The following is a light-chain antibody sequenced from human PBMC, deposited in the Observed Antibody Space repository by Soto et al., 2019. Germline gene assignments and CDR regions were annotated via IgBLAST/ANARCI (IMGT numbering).Light chain of an antibody. CDR3: QSYDSSLSGSV. V-gene: IGLV1-40*01. J-gene: IGLJ2*01. CDR1: SSNIEAGYD. CDR2: DNN. Sequence: QPVLTQPPSVSGAPGQRVTISCTGSSSNIEAGYDVHWYQQRPGTAPKLLIYDNNNRPSGVPDRFSGSKSDTSASLAITGLQAEDEADYYCQSYDSSLSGSVFGGGTKLTVL.